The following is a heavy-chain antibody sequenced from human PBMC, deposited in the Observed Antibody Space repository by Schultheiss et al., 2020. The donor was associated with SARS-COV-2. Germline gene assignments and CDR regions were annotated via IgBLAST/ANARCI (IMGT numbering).Heavy chain of an antibody. CDR2: ISSSSSYI. Sequence: GSLRLSCAASGFTFSSYSMNWVRQAPGKGLEWVSSISSSSSYIYYADSVKGRFTISRDNAKNSLYLQMNSLRAEDTAVYYCARDDKLLGDAFDIWGQGTMVTVSS. J-gene: IGHJ3*02. V-gene: IGHV3-21*01. D-gene: IGHD2-15*01. CDR1: GFTFSSYS. CDR3: ARDDKLLGDAFDI.